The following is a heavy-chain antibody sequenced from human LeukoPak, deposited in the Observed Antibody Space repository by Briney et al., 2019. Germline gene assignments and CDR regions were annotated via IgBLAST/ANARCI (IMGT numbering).Heavy chain of an antibody. J-gene: IGHJ4*02. CDR2: INHSGST. Sequence: SETLSLTCTVSGGSISSYYWSWIRQPPGKGLEWIGEINHSGSTNYNPSLKSRVTISVDTSKNQFSLKLSSVTAADTAVYYCARSGYSDCWGQGTLVTVSS. D-gene: IGHD4-23*01. V-gene: IGHV4-34*01. CDR1: GGSISSYY. CDR3: ARSGYSDC.